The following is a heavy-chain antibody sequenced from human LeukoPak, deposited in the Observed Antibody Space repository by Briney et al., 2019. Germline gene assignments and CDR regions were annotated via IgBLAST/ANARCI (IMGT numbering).Heavy chain of an antibody. CDR3: AKGGYGSGSYLDY. CDR2: ISWNSGSI. CDR1: GVTFDDYA. Sequence: GGSLRLSCAASGVTFDDYAMHWVRQAPGKGLEWVSGISWNSGSIGYADSVKGRFTISRDNAKNSLYLQMNSLRAEDTALYYCAKGGYGSGSYLDYWGQGTLVTVSS. D-gene: IGHD3-10*01. J-gene: IGHJ4*02. V-gene: IGHV3-9*01.